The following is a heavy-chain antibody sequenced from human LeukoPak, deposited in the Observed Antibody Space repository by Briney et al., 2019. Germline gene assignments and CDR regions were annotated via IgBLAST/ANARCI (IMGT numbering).Heavy chain of an antibody. D-gene: IGHD3-16*01. J-gene: IGHJ4*02. CDR1: GYTFTGYY. Sequence: ASVKVSCKASGYTFTGYYIHWVRQAPGQGLEWMGWINPNNGGTNYAQKFQGRVTMTRDTSISTAYMELSRLRSDDTAVYYCAKDGVRWYWGQGTLVTVSS. CDR2: INPNNGGT. V-gene: IGHV1-2*02. CDR3: AKDGVRWY.